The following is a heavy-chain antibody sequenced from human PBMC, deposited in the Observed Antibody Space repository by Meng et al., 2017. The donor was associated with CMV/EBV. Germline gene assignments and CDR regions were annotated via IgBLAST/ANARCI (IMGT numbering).Heavy chain of an antibody. CDR1: AFSVSALGVC. D-gene: IGHD6-13*01. V-gene: IGHV2-5*02. CDR3: ARIEAAGRFNY. Sequence: LEESSPPLVQPKLTLTVTLTLPAFSVSALGVCVRWIRHPAAKGRELRALIYLDYDKRYSPSLKSRLPITQDTSKNQVVVTMTHMDPVDTATYYSARIEAAGRFNYWGQGTLVTVSS. CDR2: IYLDYDK. J-gene: IGHJ4*02.